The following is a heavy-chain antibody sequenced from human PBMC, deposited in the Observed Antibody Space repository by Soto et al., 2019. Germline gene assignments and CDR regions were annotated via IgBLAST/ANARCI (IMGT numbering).Heavy chain of an antibody. CDR3: AREPYSSSWYDY. Sequence: GGSLRLSCAASGFTFSSYSMNWVRQAPGKGLEWVSYISSSSTIYYADSVKGRFTISRDNAKNSLYLQMNSLRDEDTAVYYCAREPYSSSWYDYWGQGTLVTVSS. V-gene: IGHV3-48*02. J-gene: IGHJ4*02. D-gene: IGHD6-13*01. CDR2: ISSSSTI. CDR1: GFTFSSYS.